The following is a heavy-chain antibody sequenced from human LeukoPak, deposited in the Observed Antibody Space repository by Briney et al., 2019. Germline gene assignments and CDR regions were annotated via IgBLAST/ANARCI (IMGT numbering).Heavy chain of an antibody. Sequence: PGGSLRLSCVASGCSFSSHAMTWVRQAPGKGLEWVSVVGGNGANTYYVDSVKGRFTISRDNSKNTLFLQMNNLRAEDTAVYYCAIQYRLYAFDIWGQGTMVTVSS. CDR2: VGGNGANT. V-gene: IGHV3-23*01. CDR1: GCSFSSHA. D-gene: IGHD2/OR15-2a*01. J-gene: IGHJ3*02. CDR3: AIQYRLYAFDI.